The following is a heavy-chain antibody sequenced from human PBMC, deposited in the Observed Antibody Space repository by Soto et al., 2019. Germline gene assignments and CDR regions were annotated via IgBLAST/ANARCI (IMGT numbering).Heavy chain of an antibody. CDR2: IYYSGST. CDR3: ARTPIVVVVAATGTN. V-gene: IGHV4-39*01. Sequence: SETLSLTCTVSGGSISSSSYYWGWILQPPGKGLEWIGSIYYSGSTYYNPSLKTRVTISVDTSKNQFSLKLSSVTAADTAVYYCARTPIVVVVAATGTNWGQGTLVTVSS. CDR1: GGSISSSSYY. J-gene: IGHJ4*02. D-gene: IGHD2-15*01.